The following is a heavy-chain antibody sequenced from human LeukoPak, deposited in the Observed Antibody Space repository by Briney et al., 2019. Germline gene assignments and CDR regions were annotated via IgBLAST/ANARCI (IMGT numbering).Heavy chain of an antibody. D-gene: IGHD3-10*01. CDR1: GGTFSSYA. Sequence: SVKVSCKASGGTFSSYAISWVRQAPGQGLEWMGRIIPILGIANYAQKFQGRVTITADKSTSTAYMELSSLRSEDTAVYYCARGQVLDAFDIWGQGTMVTVSS. CDR2: IIPILGIA. J-gene: IGHJ3*02. V-gene: IGHV1-69*04. CDR3: ARGQVLDAFDI.